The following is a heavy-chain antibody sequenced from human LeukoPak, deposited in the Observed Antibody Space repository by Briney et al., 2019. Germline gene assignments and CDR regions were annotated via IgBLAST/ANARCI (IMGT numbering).Heavy chain of an antibody. V-gene: IGHV3-23*01. CDR1: GFTFSSYV. D-gene: IGHD6-19*01. Sequence: GGSVRLSCAASGFTFSSYVMSWVRQAPGKGLEWVSVISGSGGSTYYADSVKGRFTISRDSSKNTLFLQMNSLRAEDTAVYYCARQSSASQYYFDYWGQGTLVTVSS. J-gene: IGHJ4*02. CDR3: ARQSSASQYYFDY. CDR2: ISGSGGST.